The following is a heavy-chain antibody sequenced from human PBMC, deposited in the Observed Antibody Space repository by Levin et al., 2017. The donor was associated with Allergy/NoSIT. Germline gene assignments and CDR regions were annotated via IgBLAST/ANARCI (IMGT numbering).Heavy chain of an antibody. CDR3: AKDWASGWYLYDY. V-gene: IGHV3-23*01. J-gene: IGHJ4*02. D-gene: IGHD6-19*01. CDR2: ISGSGGST. CDR1: GFTFSSYA. Sequence: GESLKISCAASGFTFSSYAMSWVRQAPGRGLEWVSAISGSGGSTYFADAVKGRFTISRDNSKNTLYLQMNSLRVEDTAVYYCAKDWASGWYLYDYWGQGTLVTVSS.